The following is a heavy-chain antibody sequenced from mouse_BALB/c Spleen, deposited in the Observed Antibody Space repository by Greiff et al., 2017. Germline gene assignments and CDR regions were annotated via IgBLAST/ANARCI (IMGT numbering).Heavy chain of an antibody. J-gene: IGHJ4*01. D-gene: IGHD2-4*01. CDR2: ISSGGSYT. Sequence: EVKLMESGGGLVKPGGSLKLSCAASGFAFSSYGMSWVRQTPDKRLEWVATISSGGSYTYYPDSVKGRFTISRDNAKNTLYLQMSSLKSEDTAMYYCARQGGSTMITRGSYYAMDYWGQGTSVTVSS. CDR1: GFAFSSYG. V-gene: IGHV5-6*03. CDR3: ARQGGSTMITRGSYYAMDY.